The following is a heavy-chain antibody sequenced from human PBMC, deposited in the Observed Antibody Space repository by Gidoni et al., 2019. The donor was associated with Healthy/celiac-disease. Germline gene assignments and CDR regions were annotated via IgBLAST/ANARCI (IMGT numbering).Heavy chain of an antibody. V-gene: IGHV4-38-2*02. J-gene: IGHJ4*02. CDR3: AATSTYSSSWYEDY. Sequence: QVQLQESGPGLVKPSETLSLTCTVSGYSISSGYYWGWIRQPPGKGLEWIGSIYHSGSTYYNPSLKSRVTISVDTSKNQFSLKLSSVTAADTAVYYCAATSTYSSSWYEDYWGQGTLVTVSS. CDR2: IYHSGST. D-gene: IGHD6-13*01. CDR1: GYSISSGYY.